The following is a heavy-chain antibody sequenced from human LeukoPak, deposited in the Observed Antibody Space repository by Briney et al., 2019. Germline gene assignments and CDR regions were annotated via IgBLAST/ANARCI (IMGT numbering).Heavy chain of an antibody. CDR1: GFTFSSYA. D-gene: IGHD6-19*01. Sequence: PGGSLRLSCAASGFTFSSYAMSWVRQAPGKGLEWVSVISGSGGNTYYADSVKGRFTVSRDSSKNTLYLQMNSLRAEDTALYYCAKDPTVPGTANYMDVWGKGTTVTVSS. CDR3: AKDPTVPGTANYMDV. CDR2: ISGSGGNT. J-gene: IGHJ6*03. V-gene: IGHV3-23*01.